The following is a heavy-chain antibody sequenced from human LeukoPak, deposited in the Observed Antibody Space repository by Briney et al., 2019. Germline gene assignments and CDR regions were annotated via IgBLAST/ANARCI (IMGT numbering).Heavy chain of an antibody. V-gene: IGHV3-NL1*01. CDR1: GFTFSSYG. D-gene: IGHD4/OR15-4a*01. Sequence: GGSLRLSCAASGFTFSSYGMHWVRQAPGKGLEWVSFIYSDNTHYSDSVRGRFTISRDNSKNTLYLPMNSLRAEDTAVYYCARRAGAYSHPYDYWGQGTLVTVSS. CDR3: ARRAGAYSHPYDY. J-gene: IGHJ4*02. CDR2: IYSDNT.